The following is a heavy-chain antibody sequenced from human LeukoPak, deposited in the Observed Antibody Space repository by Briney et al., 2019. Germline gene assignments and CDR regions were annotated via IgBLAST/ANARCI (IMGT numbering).Heavy chain of an antibody. CDR3: AKPFGFLEWLYGGYFDS. J-gene: IGHJ4*02. V-gene: IGHV3-23*01. Sequence: GGSLRLSCAASGFTFSDNYMGWIRQAPGKGLEWVSAVSSDGINTYYTDSLKGRFTISRDNSKNTVFLQMHSLTAEDTAVYYCAKPFGFLEWLYGGYFDSWGQGTLVTVSS. CDR2: VSSDGINT. CDR1: GFTFSDNY. D-gene: IGHD3-3*01.